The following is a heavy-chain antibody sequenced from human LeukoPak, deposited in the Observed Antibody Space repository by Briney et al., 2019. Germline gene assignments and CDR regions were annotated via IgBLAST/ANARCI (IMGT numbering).Heavy chain of an antibody. V-gene: IGHV3-23*01. J-gene: IGHJ4*02. CDR1: GFTFSNYG. D-gene: IGHD5-18*01. CDR2: IVGSGVTT. CDR3: ARDERWIQFNY. Sequence: GGSLRLSCVASGFTFSNYGMNWVRQAPGKGLEWVSGIVGSGVTTYYADSVKGRFTISRDNSKNTLYLHMNGLRVEDTAIYYCARDERWIQFNYWGQGTLGTVSS.